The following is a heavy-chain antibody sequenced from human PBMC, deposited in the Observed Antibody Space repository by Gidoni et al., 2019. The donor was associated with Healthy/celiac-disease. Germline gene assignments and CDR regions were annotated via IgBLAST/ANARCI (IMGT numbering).Heavy chain of an antibody. CDR1: GFTFRSSG. D-gene: IGHD6-19*01. V-gene: IGHV3-33*01. CDR2: IWYDGSNK. CDR3: ARDTPGIAVAGTNGYFDY. Sequence: QVQLVESGGGVVQPGRSLRLSCAASGFTFRSSGMHGVRQAPGKGLEWVAVIWYDGSNKYYADSVKGRFTISRDNSKNTLYLQMNSLRAEDTAVYYCARDTPGIAVAGTNGYFDYWGQGTLVTVSS. J-gene: IGHJ4*02.